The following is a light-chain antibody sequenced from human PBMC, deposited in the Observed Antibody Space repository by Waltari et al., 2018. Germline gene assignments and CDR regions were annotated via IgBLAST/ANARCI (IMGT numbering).Light chain of an antibody. V-gene: IGKV3-11*01. CDR1: QSVGTY. Sequence: EIVLTQSPATLSLSPGETATLPCRASQSVGTYLAWYQQKPGQAPRLLTYDASHRATGIPARFRGSGSGKDFTLTISSLEAEDFAVYYCQQRSNWTPHTFGQGARLEIK. CDR2: DAS. J-gene: IGKJ2*01. CDR3: QQRSNWTPHT.